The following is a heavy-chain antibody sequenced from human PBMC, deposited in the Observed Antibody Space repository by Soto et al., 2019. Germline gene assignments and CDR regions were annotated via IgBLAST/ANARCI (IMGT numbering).Heavy chain of an antibody. Sequence: GGSLRLSCVGSGFTFSTYDLHWVRQAPGKGLEYVSGTRHRGSSTYYANSVKGRFTISRDNSKNTLYLQMGSLRPEDMAVYYCVRDPFVHDAFDFWVQGTMVTVSS. J-gene: IGHJ3*01. CDR3: VRDPFVHDAFDF. CDR2: TRHRGSST. V-gene: IGHV3-64*01. CDR1: GFTFSTYD.